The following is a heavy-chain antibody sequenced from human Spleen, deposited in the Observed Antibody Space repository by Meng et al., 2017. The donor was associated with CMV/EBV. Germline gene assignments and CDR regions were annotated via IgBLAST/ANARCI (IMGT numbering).Heavy chain of an antibody. CDR2: ISSSSSYI. CDR3: ARGIVVVPAANGGVDY. CDR1: FPFSIYS. J-gene: IGHJ4*02. Sequence: FPFSIYSMNWVRQAPGKGLEWVSSISSSSSYIYYADSVKGRFTISRDNAKNSLYLQMNSLRAEDTAVYYCARGIVVVPAANGGVDYWGQGTLVTVSS. V-gene: IGHV3-21*01. D-gene: IGHD2-2*01.